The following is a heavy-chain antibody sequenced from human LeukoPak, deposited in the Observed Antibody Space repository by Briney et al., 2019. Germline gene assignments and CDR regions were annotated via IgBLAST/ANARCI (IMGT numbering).Heavy chain of an antibody. CDR2: VYPGDSDI. CDR3: ASSSTYDSSAQVDY. Sequence: GESLKISCKISGYTFSSYWIGWVRQIPGKGLEWMGSVYPGDSDIRYSPSFQGQVTISADKAISTAYLQWSSLKASDTAMYYCASSSTYDSSAQVDYWGQGTLVTVSS. V-gene: IGHV5-51*01. CDR1: GYTFSSYW. D-gene: IGHD3-22*01. J-gene: IGHJ4*02.